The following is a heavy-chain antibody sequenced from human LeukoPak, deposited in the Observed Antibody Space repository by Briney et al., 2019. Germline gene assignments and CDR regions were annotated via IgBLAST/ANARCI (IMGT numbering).Heavy chain of an antibody. CDR3: ARLDYDSSGYQPEVRYYFDY. V-gene: IGHV1-2*02. D-gene: IGHD3-22*01. CDR2: INPNSGGT. J-gene: IGHJ4*02. CDR1: GYTFTGYY. Sequence: ASVKVSCKASGYTFTGYYMHGVRQAPGQGLEWMAWINPNSGGTHYAQTFQSRVTMTRDTSISTGYMELSRLRSDNTAVYYCARLDYDSSGYQPEVRYYFDYWGQGTLVTVSS.